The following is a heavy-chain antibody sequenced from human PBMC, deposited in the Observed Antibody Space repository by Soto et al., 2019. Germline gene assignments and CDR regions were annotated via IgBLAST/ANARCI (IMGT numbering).Heavy chain of an antibody. D-gene: IGHD2-2*01. CDR3: ARTCSSTSCLPGH. CDR2: IKQDGSEK. Sequence: EVQLVESGGGLVQPGGSLRLSCAASGFTFSSYWMSWVRQAPGKGLEWVANIKQDGSEKYYVDSVKDRFTISRDTAKNSLYLQMNSLRAEDTAVYDCARTCSSTSCLPGHWGQGTLVTVSS. CDR1: GFTFSSYW. J-gene: IGHJ4*02. V-gene: IGHV3-7*01.